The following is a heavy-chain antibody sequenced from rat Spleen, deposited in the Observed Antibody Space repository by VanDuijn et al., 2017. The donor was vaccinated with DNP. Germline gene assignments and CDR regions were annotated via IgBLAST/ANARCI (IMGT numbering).Heavy chain of an antibody. Sequence: QVQLEESGPGLVQPSQTLSLTCTISGFSFTNYHVHWVRQPPGRGLEWMGVMWSDGDTSYNSALKSRLSFSKATSKSQVFLKLNSLQTEDTATYYCARDLIIRDTTSAMDAWGQGTSVTVSS. D-gene: IGHD4-3*01. V-gene: IGHV2-32*01. CDR1: GFSFTNYH. CDR3: ARDLIIRDTTSAMDA. J-gene: IGHJ4*01. CDR2: MWSDGDT.